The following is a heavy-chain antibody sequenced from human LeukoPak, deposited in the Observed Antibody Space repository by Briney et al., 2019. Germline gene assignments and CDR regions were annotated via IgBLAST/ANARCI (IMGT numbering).Heavy chain of an antibody. J-gene: IGHJ4*02. CDR3: ARGGTSSWYY. Sequence: HAGGSLRLSCAASGFTVSSNYMSWVRQAPGKGLEWVSVIYSGGSTYYADSVKGRFTISRDNAKNSLYLQMNSLRAEDTAVYYCARGGTSSWYYWGQGTLVTVSS. CDR2: IYSGGST. V-gene: IGHV3-53*01. CDR1: GFTVSSNY. D-gene: IGHD6-13*01.